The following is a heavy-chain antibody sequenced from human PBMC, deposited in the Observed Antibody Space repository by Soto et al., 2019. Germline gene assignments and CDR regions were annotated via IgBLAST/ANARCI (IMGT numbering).Heavy chain of an antibody. D-gene: IGHD5-18*01. CDR1: GGSISSGAYS. J-gene: IGHJ4*02. V-gene: IGHV4-30-2*01. CDR3: ARAFTAMGIFDY. CDR2: LYHGGAT. Sequence: PSETLSLTCADSGGSISSGAYSWSWIRQPPGKGLEWIGYLYHGGATYSNPSLKNRVTISGDWSKNQFSLKLNSVTAADTAVYYCARAFTAMGIFDYWGPGIRVSVAS.